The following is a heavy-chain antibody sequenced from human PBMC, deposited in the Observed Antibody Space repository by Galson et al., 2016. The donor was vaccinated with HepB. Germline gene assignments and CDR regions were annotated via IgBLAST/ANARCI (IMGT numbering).Heavy chain of an antibody. CDR3: ARAWELGVADSYYYMDV. J-gene: IGHJ6*03. CDR2: ISYDGSNK. Sequence: SLRLSCAASGFTFSTYAMHWVRQAPGKGLEWVAVISYDGSNKKYADSVQGRFIISRDKSKNALYLQMNSLRTEDTAVYYCARAWELGVADSYYYMDVWGKGTTVTVSS. V-gene: IGHV3-30*04. D-gene: IGHD1-26*01. CDR1: GFTFSTYA.